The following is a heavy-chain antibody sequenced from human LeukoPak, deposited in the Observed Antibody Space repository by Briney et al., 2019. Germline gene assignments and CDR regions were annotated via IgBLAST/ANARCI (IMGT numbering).Heavy chain of an antibody. D-gene: IGHD1-20*01. Sequence: PGGSLRLSCAASGFTFSSYGMSWVRQAPGKGLEWVSAISGSGGSTYYADSVKGRFTISRDNSKNTLYLQMNSLRAEDTAVYYCAKALSRITGTTSWGQGTLVTVSS. CDR3: AKALSRITGTTS. CDR1: GFTFSSYG. J-gene: IGHJ5*02. CDR2: ISGSGGST. V-gene: IGHV3-23*01.